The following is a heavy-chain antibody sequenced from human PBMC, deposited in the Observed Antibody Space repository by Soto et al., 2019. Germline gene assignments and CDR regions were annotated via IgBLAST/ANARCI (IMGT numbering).Heavy chain of an antibody. J-gene: IGHJ4*02. CDR1: GFTFNTYA. V-gene: IGHV3-30*18. CDR3: AKDPITNGWSANYFDY. CDR2: ISSDGFNK. Sequence: QVQLVESGGGVVQPGRSLRLSCTASGFTFNTYAMHWVRQAPGRGLEWVAIISSDGFNKYYADSVKGRFTISRDNSKYTLYVQMNSLRAEDTAVYYCAKDPITNGWSANYFDYWGQGTLVTVSS. D-gene: IGHD6-19*01.